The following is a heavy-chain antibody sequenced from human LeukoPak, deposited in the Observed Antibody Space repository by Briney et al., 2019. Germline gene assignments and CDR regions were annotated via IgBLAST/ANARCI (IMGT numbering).Heavy chain of an antibody. CDR2: IYYSGST. CDR3: ARQSYYYDSSGYEIAYFDY. CDR1: GGSISSSSYY. D-gene: IGHD3-22*01. V-gene: IGHV4-39*01. J-gene: IGHJ4*02. Sequence: PPETLSLTCTVSGGSISSSSYYWGWIRQPPGKGLEWIGSIYYSGSTYYNPSLKSRVTISVDTSKNQFSLKLSSVTAADTAVYYCARQSYYYDSSGYEIAYFDYWGQGTLVTVSS.